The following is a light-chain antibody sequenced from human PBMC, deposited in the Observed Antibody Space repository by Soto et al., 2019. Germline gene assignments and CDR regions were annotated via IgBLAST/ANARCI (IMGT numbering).Light chain of an antibody. Sequence: QSVLTQPPSASGTPGQRVTISCSGGSSNIGTNAVNWYQQLPGTAPKLLIYNNNQRPSGVPDRFSGSKSGTSASLAISGLQSGDEADYYCAAWDDSLNRYVFGTGTKVTVL. CDR3: AAWDDSLNRYV. CDR1: SSNIGTNA. CDR2: NNN. V-gene: IGLV1-44*01. J-gene: IGLJ1*01.